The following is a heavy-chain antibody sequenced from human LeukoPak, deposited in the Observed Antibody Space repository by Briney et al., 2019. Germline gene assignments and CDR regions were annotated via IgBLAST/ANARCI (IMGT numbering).Heavy chain of an antibody. Sequence: SETLSLTCTVSGYSISSGYLWGWIRQPPGKGPERIGSTYHGGTTYSNPSLKSRVIISEDTSKNQFSLKLSSVTAADTAVYYCARGSGDWTYYFDYWGQGTLVTVSS. V-gene: IGHV4-38-2*02. CDR1: GYSISSGYL. D-gene: IGHD2-21*02. CDR3: ARGSGDWTYYFDY. J-gene: IGHJ4*02. CDR2: TYHGGTT.